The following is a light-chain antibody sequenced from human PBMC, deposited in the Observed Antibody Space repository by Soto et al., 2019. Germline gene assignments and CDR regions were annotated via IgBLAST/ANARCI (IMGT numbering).Light chain of an antibody. J-gene: IGKJ4*01. CDR3: QQYDTSPLT. V-gene: IGKV3-20*01. CDR2: GAF. CDR1: QSVTSNY. Sequence: EVVLTQSPGTLSLSPGERATLSCRASQSVTSNYLAWYQQKPGRAPRLLIFGAFNRATGIPDRFSGSSSWTDFTLTINGLEPEDFAVYYCQQYDTSPLTFGGGTKVEI.